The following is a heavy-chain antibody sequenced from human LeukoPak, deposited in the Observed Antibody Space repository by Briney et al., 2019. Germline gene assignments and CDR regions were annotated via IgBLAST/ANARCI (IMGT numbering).Heavy chain of an antibody. Sequence: GGSLRLSCAASGFAFTDYAISWVRQAPGKGLEWVSAITDSGGATYYADSVKGRFTISRDNSKNTLYLQMNSLRGDDTAMYYCAKVHCSSTSCFFDYWGQGTLVTVSS. CDR1: GFAFTDYA. CDR2: ITDSGGAT. J-gene: IGHJ4*02. CDR3: AKVHCSSTSCFFDY. D-gene: IGHD2-2*01. V-gene: IGHV3-23*01.